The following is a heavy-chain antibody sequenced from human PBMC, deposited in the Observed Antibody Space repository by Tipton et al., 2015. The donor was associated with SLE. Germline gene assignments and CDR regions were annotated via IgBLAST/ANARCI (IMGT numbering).Heavy chain of an antibody. V-gene: IGHV4-31*02. CDR1: GGSVRSGGYY. CDR2: ISFTGGP. J-gene: IGHJ6*02. CDR3: ARAGMDYDILPGPEADYFSYYGLDV. Sequence: LRLSCTVSGGSVRSGGYYWDWIRQPPGEGPQWVGCISFTGGPYHNPSLKSRVSISVDTSKNHVSLKLNSVTAADTAVYYCARAGMDYDILPGPEADYFSYYGLDVWGQGTTVTVSS. D-gene: IGHD3-9*01.